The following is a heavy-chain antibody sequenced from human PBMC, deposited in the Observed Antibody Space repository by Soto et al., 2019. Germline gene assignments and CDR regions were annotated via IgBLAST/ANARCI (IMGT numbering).Heavy chain of an antibody. CDR1: GGSFSGYY. J-gene: IGHJ4*02. V-gene: IGHV4-34*01. D-gene: IGHD2-2*01. Sequence: QVQLQQWGAGLLKPSETLSLTCAVYGGSFSGYYWSWIRQPPGKGLEWIGEINHSGSTNYNPSRKSRVTKSVDTCKNQFSLKLSYVTAADTAVYYCARVVGVPGAISWGHDYWGQGTLVTVSS. CDR3: ARVVGVPGAISWGHDY. CDR2: INHSGST.